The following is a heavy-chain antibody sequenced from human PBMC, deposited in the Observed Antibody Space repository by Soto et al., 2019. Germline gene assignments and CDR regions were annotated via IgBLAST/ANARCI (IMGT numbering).Heavy chain of an antibody. D-gene: IGHD4-17*01. Sequence: GGSLRLSCAASGFTFSSYAMHWVRQAPGKGLEYVSAISSNGGSTYYANSVKGRFTISRDNSKNTLYLQMGSLRAEDMAVYYCAREHGDYSSHQWVMNYMDVWGKGTTVTVSS. V-gene: IGHV3-64*01. CDR3: AREHGDYSSHQWVMNYMDV. J-gene: IGHJ6*03. CDR1: GFTFSSYA. CDR2: ISSNGGST.